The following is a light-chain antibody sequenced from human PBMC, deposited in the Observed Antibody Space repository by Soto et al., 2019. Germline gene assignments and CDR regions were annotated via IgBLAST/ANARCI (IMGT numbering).Light chain of an antibody. J-gene: IGKJ5*01. CDR2: CAS. CDR1: QSVSSN. Sequence: EIVMTQSPATLSVSPGERATLSCRASQSVSSNLAWYQQKPGQAPRLLIYCASTRATGIPARFSGSGSGTEFTLTIRSLQSEDVEVYYCQQYNNWPRITFGQGTRLEIK. V-gene: IGKV3-15*01. CDR3: QQYNNWPRIT.